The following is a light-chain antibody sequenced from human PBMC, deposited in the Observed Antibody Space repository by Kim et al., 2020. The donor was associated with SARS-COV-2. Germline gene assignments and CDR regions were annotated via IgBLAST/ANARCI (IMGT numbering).Light chain of an antibody. CDR3: GTWDSSLNAGV. CDR2: DNI. Sequence: QSVLTQPPSVSAAPGQKVTISCSGSNSNIGNNYVSWYQQLPGAAPKLLIYDNIKRLPGIPDRFSGSKSGTSATLGITGLQTGDEADYYCGTWDSSLNAGVFGGGTTLTVL. CDR1: NSNIGNNY. V-gene: IGLV1-51*01. J-gene: IGLJ2*01.